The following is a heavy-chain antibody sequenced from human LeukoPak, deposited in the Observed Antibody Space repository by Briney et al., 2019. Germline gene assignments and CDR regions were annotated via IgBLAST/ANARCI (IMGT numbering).Heavy chain of an antibody. CDR3: ATKQWLAPPPDS. CDR2: INTDGTVT. D-gene: IGHD6-19*01. Sequence: GGSLRLSCAASGFTFSKYWMLWVPQAPGKGLESVSRINTDGTVTTYADSVKGRFTVSRDNADNTTFLQMNSVRDEDTAVYYCATKQWLAPPPDSWGQGTPVTVSS. V-gene: IGHV3-74*01. J-gene: IGHJ4*02. CDR1: GFTFSKYW.